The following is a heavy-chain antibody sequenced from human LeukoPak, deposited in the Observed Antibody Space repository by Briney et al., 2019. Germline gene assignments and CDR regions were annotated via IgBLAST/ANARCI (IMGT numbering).Heavy chain of an antibody. D-gene: IGHD2-8*02. V-gene: IGHV4-34*01. CDR1: GGSFSGYY. CDR2: INHSGSA. Sequence: SETLSLTCAVYGGSFSGYYWSWIRQPPGKGLEYIGDINHSGSANYNPSLKSRVTISIDTSKNQFSLRLSSVTAADTAVYYCANGPSLEVYHYHYYMDVWGNGTTVTVSS. J-gene: IGHJ6*03. CDR3: ANGPSLEVYHYHYYMDV.